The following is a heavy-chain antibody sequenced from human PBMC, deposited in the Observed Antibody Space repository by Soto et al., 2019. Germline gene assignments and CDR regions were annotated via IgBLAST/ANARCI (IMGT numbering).Heavy chain of an antibody. D-gene: IGHD5-12*01. Sequence: LSLTCTVSGGSFNPNYWSWIRQPPGKGLEWVGYIYYGGTTSYNPSLKSRVTISLETSKSQFSLRLTSVTAADTAVYYCARQDGYVPNWFDPWGQGTLVTVSS. CDR3: ARQDGYVPNWFDP. CDR2: IYYGGTT. V-gene: IGHV4-59*08. J-gene: IGHJ5*02. CDR1: GGSFNPNY.